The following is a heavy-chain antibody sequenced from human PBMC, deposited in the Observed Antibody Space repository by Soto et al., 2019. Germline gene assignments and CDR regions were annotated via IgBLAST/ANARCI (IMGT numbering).Heavy chain of an antibody. CDR3: TKGLCTGGSCFSGDS. D-gene: IGHD2-15*01. J-gene: IGHJ5*01. V-gene: IGHV3-72*01. CDR1: GFTFSDHY. Sequence: EVQLVESGGGLVQPGGSLRLSCVASGFTFSDHYMDWVRQAPGKGLEWIGRIRNKAYTYTTEHAASVKGRFTMSRDDLKNSVFLEKNSLKSEDTAVYFCTKGLCTGGSCFSGDSWGQGTLVTVSS. CDR2: IRNKAYTYTT.